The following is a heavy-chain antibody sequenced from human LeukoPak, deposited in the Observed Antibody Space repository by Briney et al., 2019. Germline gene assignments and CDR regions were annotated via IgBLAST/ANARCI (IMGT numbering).Heavy chain of an antibody. Sequence: GGSLRLSCAASGITFSNYAMSWVRQAPGKGLEWVSGISGSGGSTYYADSVKGRFTISRDNSKNTLYLQMNSLRAEDTAVYYCARFRTWGDKAFDYWGQGTLVTVSS. CDR2: ISGSGGST. CDR1: GITFSNYA. V-gene: IGHV3-23*01. CDR3: ARFRTWGDKAFDY. D-gene: IGHD2-21*02. J-gene: IGHJ4*02.